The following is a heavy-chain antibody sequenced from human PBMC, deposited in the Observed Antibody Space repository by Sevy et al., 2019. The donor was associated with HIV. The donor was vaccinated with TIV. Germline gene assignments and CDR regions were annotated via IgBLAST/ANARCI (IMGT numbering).Heavy chain of an antibody. V-gene: IGHV3-48*01. Sequence: GGSLRLSCAASGFTFSSYSMHWVRQAPGKGLEWVSYISSSSSSIFYADSVKGRFTISRDNAKKSLYLQMNSLTTEDTAVYYCARDERTYGAYDYFDYWGQGTLVTVSS. CDR2: ISSSSSSI. CDR1: GFTFSSYS. D-gene: IGHD4-17*01. CDR3: ARDERTYGAYDYFDY. J-gene: IGHJ4*02.